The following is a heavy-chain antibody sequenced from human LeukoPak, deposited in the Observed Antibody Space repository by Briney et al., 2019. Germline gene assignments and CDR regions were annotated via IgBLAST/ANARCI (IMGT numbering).Heavy chain of an antibody. Sequence: GGSLRLSCAASGFTFSSYAMSWVRQAPGKGLEWVSAISGSGGSTYYADSVKGRFTISRDNSKNTLYLQMNSLRAEDTAVYYCGGDQSYDYVWGSYRSLKYCFDYWGQGTLVTVSP. D-gene: IGHD3-16*02. V-gene: IGHV3-23*01. CDR1: GFTFSSYA. CDR3: GGDQSYDYVWGSYRSLKYCFDY. CDR2: ISGSGGST. J-gene: IGHJ4*02.